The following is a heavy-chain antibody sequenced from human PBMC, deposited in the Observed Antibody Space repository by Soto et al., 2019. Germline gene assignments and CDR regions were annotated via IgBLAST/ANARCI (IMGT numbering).Heavy chain of an antibody. CDR1: GFTFSSYG. CDR2: IWYDGSNK. V-gene: IGHV3-33*01. Sequence: QVQLVESGGGVVQPGRSLRLSCAASGFTFSSYGMHWVRQAPGKGLEWVAVIWYDGSNKYYADSVKGRFTISRDNSKNXLXXQMNGLRAEDTAVYYCARGSGSGSYITYYYYGMDVWGQGTTVTVSS. CDR3: ARGSGSGSYITYYYYGMDV. D-gene: IGHD3-10*01. J-gene: IGHJ6*02.